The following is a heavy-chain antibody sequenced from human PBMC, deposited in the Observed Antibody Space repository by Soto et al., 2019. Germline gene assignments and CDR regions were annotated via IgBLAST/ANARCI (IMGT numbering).Heavy chain of an antibody. CDR3: AKEKFRTFDY. Sequence: GGSLRLSCAVSGFTFNDHTMHWVRQVPGRGLEWVSLITWDGGSTFYADSVKGRFTISRDNSKNFVYLQMNSLRTEDTAFYYCAKEKFRTFDYWGQGALVTVSS. CDR1: GFTFNDHT. V-gene: IGHV3-43*01. J-gene: IGHJ4*02. CDR2: ITWDGGST. D-gene: IGHD2-21*01.